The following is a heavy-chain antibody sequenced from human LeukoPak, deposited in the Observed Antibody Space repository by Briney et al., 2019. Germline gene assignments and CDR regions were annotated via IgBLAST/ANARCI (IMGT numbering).Heavy chain of an antibody. CDR2: ISYDGSNK. CDR1: GFTFSSYA. V-gene: IGHV3-30*01. CDR3: ARELATPFDY. Sequence: GGSLRLSCAASGFTFSSYAMHWVRQAPGKGLEWVAVISYDGSNKYYADSVKGRFTISRDNSKNTLYLQMNSLRAEDTAVYYCARELATPFDYWGQGTLVTVSS. D-gene: IGHD5-12*01. J-gene: IGHJ4*02.